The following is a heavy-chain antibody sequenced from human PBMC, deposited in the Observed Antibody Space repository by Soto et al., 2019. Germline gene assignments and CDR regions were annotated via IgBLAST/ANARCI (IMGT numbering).Heavy chain of an antibody. V-gene: IGHV4-39*01. CDR2: IYYSGST. CDR1: GGSISSSSYY. CDR3: ARQRTTVVTQAYFDH. J-gene: IGHJ4*02. D-gene: IGHD2-21*02. Sequence: SETLSLTCTVSGGSISSSSYYWGWIRQPPGKGLEWIGSIYYSGSTYYNPSLKSRVTISVDTSNNQFSLKLSSVTAADTAVYYCARQRTTVVTQAYFDHWGQGALVTVSS.